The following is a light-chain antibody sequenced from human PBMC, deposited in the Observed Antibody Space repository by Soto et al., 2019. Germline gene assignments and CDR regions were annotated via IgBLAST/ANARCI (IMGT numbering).Light chain of an antibody. CDR2: AAS. Sequence: EILMTQSPATLSVSPGETATLSCRASQSVSPNVAWYQQRPGQAPRLLIYAASTRATGIPGTFSGSGSGAEFTLTISSLASADFAVYYCQQYYTWPSFGQGTRLEIK. J-gene: IGKJ5*01. CDR1: QSVSPN. V-gene: IGKV3-15*01. CDR3: QQYYTWPS.